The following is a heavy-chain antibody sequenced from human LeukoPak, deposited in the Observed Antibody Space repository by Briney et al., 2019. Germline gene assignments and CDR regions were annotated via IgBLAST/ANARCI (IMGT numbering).Heavy chain of an antibody. D-gene: IGHD2-15*01. V-gene: IGHV3-11*06. CDR2: ISSGSTYT. CDR3: VRDYCSGGSGSCSRVNNWFDP. CDR1: GFTFTDHY. Sequence: GGSLRLSCAASGFTFTDHYMSWIRQAPGKGLEWVSYISSGSTYTNYADPVKGRFTISRDNAKNTLYLQMKSLTAEDTAVYYCVRDYCSGGSGSCSRVNNWFDPWGQGTLVTVSS. J-gene: IGHJ5*02.